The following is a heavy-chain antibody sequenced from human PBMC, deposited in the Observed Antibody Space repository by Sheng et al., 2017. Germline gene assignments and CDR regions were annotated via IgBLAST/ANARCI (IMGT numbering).Heavy chain of an antibody. CDR3: ARENTYVWGSYAYFDY. CDR1: GFSFSNYW. V-gene: IGHV3-7*01. Sequence: EVQLVESGGGLVQPGGSLRLSCTPSGFSFSNYWMTWVRQAPGKGLEWVANIKEDGSEKYYVDSVKGRFTISRDNAKNSLYLQMNSLRAEDTAVYYCARENTYVWGSYAYFDYWGQGTLVAVSS. J-gene: IGHJ4*02. CDR2: IKEDGSEK. D-gene: IGHD3-16*01.